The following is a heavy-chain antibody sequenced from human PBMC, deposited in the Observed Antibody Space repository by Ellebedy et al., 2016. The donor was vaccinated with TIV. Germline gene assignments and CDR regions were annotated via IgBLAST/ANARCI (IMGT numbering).Heavy chain of an antibody. CDR2: ISYDGSNK. Sequence: GESLKTSCAASGFTFSSYAMHWVRQAPGKGLEWVAVISYDGSNKYYADSVKGRFTISRDNSKNTPYLQMNSLGDEDPAVYYCEADFGSGWENWFDPWGQGTLVTVSS. CDR1: GFTFSSYA. D-gene: IGHD3-3*01. V-gene: IGHV3-30-3*01. J-gene: IGHJ5*02. CDR3: EADFGSGWENWFDP.